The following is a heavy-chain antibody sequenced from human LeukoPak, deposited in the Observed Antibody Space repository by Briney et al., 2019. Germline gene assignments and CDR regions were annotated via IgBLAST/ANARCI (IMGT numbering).Heavy chain of an antibody. D-gene: IGHD5-18*01. CDR3: AKDGIRGYSYGFAYFDY. CDR2: ISGSGGST. V-gene: IGHV3-23*01. J-gene: IGHJ4*02. Sequence: GGSLRLSCAASGSTFSSYAMSWVRQAPGKGLEWVSTISGSGGSTYYADSVKVRFTISSDNSKNTLYLQMNSLRAEDTAVYYCAKDGIRGYSYGFAYFDYWGQGTLVTVSS. CDR1: GSTFSSYA.